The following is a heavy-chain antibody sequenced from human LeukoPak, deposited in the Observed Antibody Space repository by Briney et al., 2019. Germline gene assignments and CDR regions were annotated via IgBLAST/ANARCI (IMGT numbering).Heavy chain of an antibody. CDR2: IRQDGSEK. CDR1: GFTFSSYW. V-gene: IGHV3-7*01. CDR3: ARDRWFGADYYGMDV. D-gene: IGHD3-10*01. J-gene: IGHJ6*02. Sequence: PGGSLRLSCAASGFTFSSYWMSWARQAPGKGLEWVANIRQDGSEKYYVDSVKGRFTISRDNAKNSLYLQMNSLRAEDTAVYYCARDRWFGADYYGMDVWGQGTTVTVSS.